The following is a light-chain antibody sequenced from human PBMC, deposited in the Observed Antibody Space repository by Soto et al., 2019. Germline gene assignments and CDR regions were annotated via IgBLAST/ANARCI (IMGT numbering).Light chain of an antibody. CDR1: QSVSNSD. J-gene: IGKJ1*01. Sequence: EIVLTQSPGTLSLSPGERATLFCRASQSVSNSDLAWYQQKPGQAPRLLIYGASSRATGIPDRFSGSGSGTDFTLIINRLEPDDFAVYYCQQYGSSPWTFGHGTKVGIK. V-gene: IGKV3-20*01. CDR3: QQYGSSPWT. CDR2: GAS.